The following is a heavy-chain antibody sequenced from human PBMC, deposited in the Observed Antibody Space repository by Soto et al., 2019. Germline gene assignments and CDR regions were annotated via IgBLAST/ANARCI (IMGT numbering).Heavy chain of an antibody. V-gene: IGHV1-2*02. D-gene: IGHD3-22*01. CDR1: GYTFTGYY. CDR2: INPNSGGT. J-gene: IGHJ4*02. CDR3: ARWGHYYYDSSGYYAYNY. Sequence: ASVKVSCKASGYTFTGYYMHWVRQAPGQGLEWMGWINPNSGGTNYAQKFQGRVTMTRDTPISTAYMELSRLRSDDMAVYYCARWGHYYYDSSGYYAYNYWGQGTLVTV.